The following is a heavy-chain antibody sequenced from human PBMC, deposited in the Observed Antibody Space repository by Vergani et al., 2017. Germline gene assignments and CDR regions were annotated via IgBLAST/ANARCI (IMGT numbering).Heavy chain of an antibody. Sequence: QVQLVQSGAEVKKPGASVKVSCKASGYTFTSYYMHWVRQAPGQGLEWMGIINPSGGSTSYEQKFQGRVTMTRDTSTSTVYMELSSLGSEDTAVYYCARNLVGATPFFDYWGQGTLVTVSS. CDR1: GYTFTSYY. CDR2: INPSGGST. D-gene: IGHD1-26*01. V-gene: IGHV1-46*01. J-gene: IGHJ4*02. CDR3: ARNLVGATPFFDY.